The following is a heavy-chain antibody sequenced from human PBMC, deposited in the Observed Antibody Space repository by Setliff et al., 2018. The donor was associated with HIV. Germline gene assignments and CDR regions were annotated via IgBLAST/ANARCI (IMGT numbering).Heavy chain of an antibody. V-gene: IGHV4-4*09. CDR3: ARRIDDSGSFPDKNWFDT. CDR1: GGSISSYY. Sequence: LSETLSLTCTVSGGSISSYYWSWIRQSPGGGLEWIGFIFSSGSTKYNPSLQSRVTMSIDTSKNQFSLRLTSVTAADTAVYYCARRIDDSGSFPDKNWFDTWGQGSLVTVSS. J-gene: IGHJ5*02. CDR2: IFSSGST. D-gene: IGHD3-10*01.